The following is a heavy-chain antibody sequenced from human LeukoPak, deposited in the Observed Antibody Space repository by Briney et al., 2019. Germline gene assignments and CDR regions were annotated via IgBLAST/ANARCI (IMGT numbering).Heavy chain of an antibody. D-gene: IGHD1-26*01. CDR1: GFTVSNNY. V-gene: IGHV3-53*01. CDR2: IYSDGST. Sequence: GGSLRLSCAVSGFTVSNNYMNWVRQAPGRGLEWVSIIYSDGSTYYADSVKGRFTISRDNAKNSLFLQMNSLRAEDAAVYYCVRPLGKGVDYWGQGTLVTVSS. J-gene: IGHJ4*02. CDR3: VRPLGKGVDY.